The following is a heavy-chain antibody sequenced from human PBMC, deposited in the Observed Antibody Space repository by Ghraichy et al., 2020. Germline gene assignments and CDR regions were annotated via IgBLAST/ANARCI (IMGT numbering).Heavy chain of an antibody. V-gene: IGHV1-69*13. CDR1: GGTFSSYA. D-gene: IGHD5-18*01. CDR2: IIPIFGTA. J-gene: IGHJ4*02. Sequence: SVKVSCKASGGTFSSYAISWVRQAPGQGLEWMGGIIPIFGTANYAQKFQGRVTITADESTSTAYMELSSLRSEDTAVYYCARDTSGDSYGPYYFDYWGQGTLVTVSS. CDR3: ARDTSGDSYGPYYFDY.